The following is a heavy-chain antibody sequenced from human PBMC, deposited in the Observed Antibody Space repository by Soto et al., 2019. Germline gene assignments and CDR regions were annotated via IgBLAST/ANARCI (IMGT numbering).Heavy chain of an antibody. J-gene: IGHJ4*02. D-gene: IGHD2-8*01. CDR2: IKSKTDGGTT. CDR1: GFTFSNAW. V-gene: IGHV3-15*07. CDR3: TTGPRYCTNGVCPIYYFDY. Sequence: GGSLRLSCAASGFTFSNAWMNWVRQAPGKGLEWVGRIKSKTDGGTTDYAAPVKGRFTISRDDSKNTLYLQMNSLKTEDTAVYYCTTGPRYCTNGVCPIYYFDYWGQGTLVTVSS.